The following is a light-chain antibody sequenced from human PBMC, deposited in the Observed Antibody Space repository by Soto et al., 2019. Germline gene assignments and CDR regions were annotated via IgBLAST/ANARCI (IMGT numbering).Light chain of an antibody. V-gene: IGKV3-15*01. Sequence: EIVMTQSPATLSVSPGERATLSCRASQSVSSNLAWYQQKPGQAPRLLIYGASTRATGIPARFSGSGSGKEFTLTIRSLRSEDFAVYYCQQYNTWPPGTFGQGTKVDIK. CDR3: QQYNTWPPGT. J-gene: IGKJ1*01. CDR1: QSVSSN. CDR2: GAS.